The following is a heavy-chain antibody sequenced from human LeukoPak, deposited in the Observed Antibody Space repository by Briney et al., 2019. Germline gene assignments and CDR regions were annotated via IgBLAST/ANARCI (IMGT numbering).Heavy chain of an antibody. CDR2: MYYSGST. CDR3: ARLRGLYDYVWGSYRYTPQNYFDY. D-gene: IGHD3-16*02. CDR1: GGSVSISIYY. V-gene: IGHV4-39*07. Sequence: SETLSLTCTVSGGSVSISIYYWGWIRQPPGKGLEWIGSMYYSGSTYYNPSLKSRVTISVDTSKNQFSLNLSSVTAADTAVYYCARLRGLYDYVWGSYRYTPQNYFDYWGQGTLVTVSS. J-gene: IGHJ4*02.